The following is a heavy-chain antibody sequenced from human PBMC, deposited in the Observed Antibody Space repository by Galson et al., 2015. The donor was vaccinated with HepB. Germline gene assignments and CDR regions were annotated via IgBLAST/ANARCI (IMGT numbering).Heavy chain of an antibody. CDR2: IYTGGRT. CDR3: ARDPANDFWTGYYSHYYFDN. D-gene: IGHD3/OR15-3a*01. Sequence: SLRLSCAVSGFTVTSNYMSWVRQAPGKGLEWVSVIYTGGRTYYADSVKGRFTISRDTSENTLYLQMDSLRADDTAVYYCARDPANDFWTGYYSHYYFDNWGQGTLVTVSS. V-gene: IGHV3-53*01. J-gene: IGHJ4*02. CDR1: GFTVTSNY.